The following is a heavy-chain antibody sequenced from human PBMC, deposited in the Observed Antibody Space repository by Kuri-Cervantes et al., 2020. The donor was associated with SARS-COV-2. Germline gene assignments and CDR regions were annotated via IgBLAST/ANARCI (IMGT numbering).Heavy chain of an antibody. CDR2: IIPIIGLA. V-gene: IGHV1-69*10. CDR1: GGTFSSDA. CDR3: ATTTGTGFHVLEYGMDV. D-gene: IGHD1-1*01. J-gene: IGHJ6*02. Sequence: SVKVSCKASGGTFSSDAIHWVRQAPGQGLEWMGGIIPIIGLANYAEMFQGRVTITADQSTTTAYMELSSLRAEDTAVYYCATTTGTGFHVLEYGMDVWGQGTTVTVSS.